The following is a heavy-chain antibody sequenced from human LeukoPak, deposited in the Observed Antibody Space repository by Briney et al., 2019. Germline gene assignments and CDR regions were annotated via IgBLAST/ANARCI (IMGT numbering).Heavy chain of an antibody. Sequence: SVKVSCKASGGTFSSYAISWVRQAPGQGLEWMGGIIPIFGTANYAQKFQGRVTITADESTSTAYMELSSLRSEDTAVYYCASRYCSSSTSCYAEDAFDIWGQGTMVTVSS. V-gene: IGHV1-69*13. CDR1: GGTFSSYA. CDR2: IIPIFGTA. CDR3: ASRYCSSSTSCYAEDAFDI. D-gene: IGHD2-2*01. J-gene: IGHJ3*02.